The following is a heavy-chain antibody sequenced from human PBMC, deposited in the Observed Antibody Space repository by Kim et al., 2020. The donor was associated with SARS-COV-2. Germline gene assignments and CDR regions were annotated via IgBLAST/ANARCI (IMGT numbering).Heavy chain of an antibody. D-gene: IGHD1-26*01. CDR3: AVVVGATITSVEGWFDP. J-gene: IGHJ5*02. CDR1: GYTFSSYW. V-gene: IGHV5-51*01. Sequence: GESLKISCKGFGYTFSSYWIGWVRQMPGKGLEWMGIIHCGDSETRYSPSSQGQVTMSADKSISTAYLQWSSLKASDTAMYYCAVVVGATITSVEGWFDPWGQGTLVTVSS. CDR2: IHCGDSET.